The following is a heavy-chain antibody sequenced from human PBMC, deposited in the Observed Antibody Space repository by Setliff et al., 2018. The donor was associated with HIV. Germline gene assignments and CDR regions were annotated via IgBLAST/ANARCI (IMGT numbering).Heavy chain of an antibody. CDR3: GVSGGSSPGY. V-gene: IGHV3-7*01. CDR2: IKQDGSEE. CDR1: GFTFSTYW. Sequence: PGGSLRLSCAASGFTFSTYWMIWVRQAPGKGLEWVAKIKQDGSEEYYVDSVKGRFTISRDNAKNSVYLQMNSLRVEDTAVYYCGVSGGSSPGYWGQGTLVTVSS. J-gene: IGHJ4*02. D-gene: IGHD2-15*01.